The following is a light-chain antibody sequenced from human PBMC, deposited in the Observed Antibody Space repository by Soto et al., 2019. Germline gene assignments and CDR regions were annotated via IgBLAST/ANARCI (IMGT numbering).Light chain of an antibody. J-gene: IGLJ3*02. CDR3: CSYAGSDTFV. V-gene: IGLV2-23*03. Sequence: QSVLTQPASVSGSPGQSITISCTGTSYDVGGYNLVSWYQQHPGKAPKLIIYEGRQRPSGVSYRFSGSKSGNTASLTISGLQADDEADYYCCSYAGSDTFVFGGGTKVTVL. CDR2: EGR. CDR1: SYDVGGYNL.